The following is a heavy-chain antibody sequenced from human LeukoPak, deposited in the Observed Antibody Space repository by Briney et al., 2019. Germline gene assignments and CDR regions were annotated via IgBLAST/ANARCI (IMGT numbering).Heavy chain of an antibody. D-gene: IGHD1-26*01. CDR3: ARHRADLSIVGAIDGGAFDI. Sequence: SETLSLTCAVYGGSFSGYYWSWIRQPPGKGLEWIGEINRSGSTNYNPSLKSRVTISVDTSKNQFSLKLSSVTAADTAVYYCARHRADLSIVGAIDGGAFDIWGQGTMVTVSS. V-gene: IGHV4-34*01. CDR2: INRSGST. J-gene: IGHJ3*02. CDR1: GGSFSGYY.